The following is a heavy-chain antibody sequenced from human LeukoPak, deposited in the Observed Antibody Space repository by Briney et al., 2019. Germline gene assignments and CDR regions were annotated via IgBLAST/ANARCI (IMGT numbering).Heavy chain of an antibody. D-gene: IGHD1-26*01. CDR2: ISATGSGT. CDR1: GFTFNKYG. CDR3: AKDASVGAPGSWVLDYFDY. V-gene: IGHV3-23*01. Sequence: GGSLRLSCAASGFTFNKYGMSWVRQAPGKGLEWVASISATGSGTFYADSVKGRFPISRDNAKDTVYLHMNSLRADDTAIYYCAKDASVGAPGSWVLDYFDYWGQGTQVTVSS. J-gene: IGHJ4*02.